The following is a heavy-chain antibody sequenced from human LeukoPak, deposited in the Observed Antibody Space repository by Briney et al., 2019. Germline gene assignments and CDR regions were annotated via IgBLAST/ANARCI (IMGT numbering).Heavy chain of an antibody. CDR3: ARIGGSASTLSAFDI. J-gene: IGHJ3*02. CDR2: IYINGST. V-gene: IGHV4-4*07. Sequence: SETLSLTCTGSGCSVTSYFWTWIRQPAGKGLEGIGRIYINGSTNYNSSLKSRVTISVNKSKNQFSLKMNSVTAAATAMYYCARIGGSASTLSAFDIWGQGTRVTVSS. CDR1: GCSVTSYF. D-gene: IGHD2-15*01.